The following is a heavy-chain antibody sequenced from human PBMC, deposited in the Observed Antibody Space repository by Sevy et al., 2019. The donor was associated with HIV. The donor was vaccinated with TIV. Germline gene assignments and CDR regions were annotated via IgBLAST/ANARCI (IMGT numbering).Heavy chain of an antibody. V-gene: IGHV3-30-3*01. CDR3: ARDGGYSIKWYPLY. D-gene: IGHD6-13*01. CDR1: GFAFSSHA. J-gene: IGHJ4*01. CDR2: ISYEGTET. Sequence: GGSLRLSCAASGFAFSSHAMHWVRQAPGKRLEWVAVISYEGTETFYAASVEGRFTISRDNSKSMLSLQINSLRPEDTAVHYCARDGGYSIKWYPLYWGHGTLVTVSS.